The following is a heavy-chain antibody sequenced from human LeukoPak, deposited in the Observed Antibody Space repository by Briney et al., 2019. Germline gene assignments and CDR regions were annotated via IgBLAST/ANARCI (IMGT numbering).Heavy chain of an antibody. D-gene: IGHD5-18*01. V-gene: IGHV4-59*08. CDR3: ASAGRGYSYGYFDY. Sequence: PSETLSLTCTASGGSISSYYWSWIRQPPGKGLEWIGYIYYSGSTNYNPSLKSRVTISVDTSKNQFSLRLSSVTAADTAVYYCASAGRGYSYGYFDYWGQGTLVTVSS. J-gene: IGHJ4*02. CDR2: IYYSGST. CDR1: GGSISSYY.